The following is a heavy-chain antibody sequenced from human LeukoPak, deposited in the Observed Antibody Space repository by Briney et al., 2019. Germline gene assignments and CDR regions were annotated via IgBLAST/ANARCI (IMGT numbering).Heavy chain of an antibody. Sequence: ASVKVSCKASGYTFTGYYMHWVRQAPGQGLEWMGWINPNSGGTNYAQKFQGRVTMTTDTSMSTAYMELRSLRSEDTAVYYCARAPYYDSSGYCMDVWGKGTTVTISS. V-gene: IGHV1-2*02. J-gene: IGHJ6*03. D-gene: IGHD3-22*01. CDR1: GYTFTGYY. CDR3: ARAPYYDSSGYCMDV. CDR2: INPNSGGT.